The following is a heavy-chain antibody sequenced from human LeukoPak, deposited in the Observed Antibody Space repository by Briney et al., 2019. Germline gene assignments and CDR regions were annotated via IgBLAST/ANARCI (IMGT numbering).Heavy chain of an antibody. V-gene: IGHV3-20*04. J-gene: IGHJ6*03. Sequence: PGGSLRLSCAASGFTFSSYSMNWVRQAPGKGLEWVSGINWNGGSTGYADSVKGRFTISRDNAKNSLYLQMNSLRAEDTALYYCARYPTHTYYYYYMDVWGKGTTVTVSS. CDR1: GFTFSSYS. CDR2: INWNGGST. D-gene: IGHD2-2*01. CDR3: ARYPTHTYYYYYMDV.